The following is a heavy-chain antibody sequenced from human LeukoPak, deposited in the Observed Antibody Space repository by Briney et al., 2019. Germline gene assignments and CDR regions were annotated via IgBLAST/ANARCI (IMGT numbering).Heavy chain of an antibody. D-gene: IGHD3-22*01. CDR2: INHSGST. CDR1: GGSFSGYY. J-gene: IGHJ4*02. V-gene: IGHV4-34*01. Sequence: SETLSLTCAVYGGSFSGYYWSWIRQPPGKGLEWIGEINHSGSTNYNPSLKSRVTISVDTSKNQFSLKLSSVTAADTAVYYCARRKKSRVHLRYDSSGSHEYYFDYWGQGTLVTVSS. CDR3: ARRKKSRVHLRYDSSGSHEYYFDY.